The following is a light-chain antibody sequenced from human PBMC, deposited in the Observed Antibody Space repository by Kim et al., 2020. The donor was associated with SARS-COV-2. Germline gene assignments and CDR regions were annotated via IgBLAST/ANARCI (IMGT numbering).Light chain of an antibody. CDR1: SSNIGSNT. CDR3: AAWDDSLGGV. CDR2: SNN. Sequence: ELTQPPSASGTPGQRVTISCSGSSSNIGSNTVNWYQQLPGTAPKLLIYSNNQRPSGVPDRFSGSKSGTSASLAISGLQSEDEADYYCAAWDDSLGGV. J-gene: IGLJ3*02. V-gene: IGLV1-44*01.